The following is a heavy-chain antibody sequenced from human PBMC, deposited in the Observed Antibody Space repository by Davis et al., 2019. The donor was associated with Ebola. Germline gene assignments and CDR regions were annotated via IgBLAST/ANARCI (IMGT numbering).Heavy chain of an antibody. CDR3: AGGRDYYDSSGYSPFSWFHP. Sequence: ASVTVSCKASVYTFESYAVHLVRQAPAPRLEWMGWINAGDANTKYSQNFKGRVTITGDTSASTAYMELSSLRSEDTAVYYCAGGRDYYDSSGYSPFSWFHPWGQGTLVLVSS. V-gene: IGHV1-3*01. CDR2: INAGDANT. CDR1: VYTFESYA. D-gene: IGHD3-22*01. J-gene: IGHJ5*02.